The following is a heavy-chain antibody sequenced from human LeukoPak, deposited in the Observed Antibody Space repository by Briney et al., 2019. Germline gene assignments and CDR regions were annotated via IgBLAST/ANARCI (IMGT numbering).Heavy chain of an antibody. CDR1: GFTFNNYA. D-gene: IGHD5-18*01. CDR3: ASRLGYSFSV. Sequence: GGSLRLSCAASGFTFNNYAMSWVRQAPGRGLEWVSTITDNGGSAFYADSVKGRFTISRVNSKNTLYLQMSSLRAEDTAVYYCASRLGYSFSVWGQGTLVTVSS. V-gene: IGHV3-23*01. CDR2: ITDNGGSA. J-gene: IGHJ4*02.